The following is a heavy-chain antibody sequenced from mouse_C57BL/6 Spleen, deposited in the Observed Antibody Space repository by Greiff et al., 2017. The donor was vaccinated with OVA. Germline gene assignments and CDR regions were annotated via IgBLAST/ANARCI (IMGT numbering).Heavy chain of an antibody. J-gene: IGHJ2*01. D-gene: IGHD1-1*01. CDR3: ARDRNYGSSSFDY. CDR1: GFTFSSYA. Sequence: EVMLVESGGGLVKPGGSLKLSCAASGFTFSSYAMSWVRQTPEKRLEWVATISDGGSYTYYPDNVKGRFTISRDNAKNNLYLQMSHLKSEDTAMYYCARDRNYGSSSFDYWGQGTTLTVSS. V-gene: IGHV5-4*01. CDR2: ISDGGSYT.